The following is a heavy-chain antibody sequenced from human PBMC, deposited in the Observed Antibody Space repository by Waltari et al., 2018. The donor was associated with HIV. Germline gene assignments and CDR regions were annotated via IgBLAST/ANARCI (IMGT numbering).Heavy chain of an antibody. CDR3: AKGGFPSEIYAAAAPF. D-gene: IGHD6-13*01. J-gene: IGHJ4*02. V-gene: IGHV3-9*01. Sequence: EVQLVESGGGLVQPGRSLRLSCAASGFTFDDYALHWVRQAPGKGLEWVSGISWNSGSIGYADSVKGRFTISRDNAKNSLYLQMNSLRAEDTALYYCAKGGFPSEIYAAAAPFWGQGTLVTVSS. CDR1: GFTFDDYA. CDR2: ISWNSGSI.